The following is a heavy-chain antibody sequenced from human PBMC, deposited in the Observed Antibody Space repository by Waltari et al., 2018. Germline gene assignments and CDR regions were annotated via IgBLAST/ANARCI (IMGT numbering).Heavy chain of an antibody. CDR1: GGSISSGRYY. CDR3: ASEIVGATISWFDP. V-gene: IGHV4-61*09. Sequence: QVQLQESGPGLVKPSQTLSLTCTVSGGSISSGRYYWGWIRQPAGKGLEWIGYIYTSGSTNYNPSRKSRVTIAVDTSKNQFSLKMSCVTAADTAVYYCASEIVGATISWFDPWGQGTLVTVSS. J-gene: IGHJ5*02. D-gene: IGHD1-26*01. CDR2: IYTSGST.